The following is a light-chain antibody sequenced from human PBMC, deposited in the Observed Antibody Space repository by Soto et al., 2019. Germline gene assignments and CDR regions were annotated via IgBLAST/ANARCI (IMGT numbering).Light chain of an antibody. CDR1: QSVSSN. CDR2: GAS. CDR3: QLYTT. J-gene: IGKJ1*01. Sequence: EIVMTQSPATLSVSPGERATLSCRASQSVSSNLAWYQQKPGQAPRLLIYGASTRATGIPDRFSGSGSGTDFTLTISRLEPEDFAVYYCQLYTTFGQGTKVDIK. V-gene: IGKV3D-15*01.